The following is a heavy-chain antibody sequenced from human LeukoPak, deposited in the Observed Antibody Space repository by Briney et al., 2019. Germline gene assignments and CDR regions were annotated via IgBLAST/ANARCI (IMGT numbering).Heavy chain of an antibody. CDR2: ISTYNGNT. V-gene: IGHV1-18*01. D-gene: IGHD2-21*01. CDR1: GYTFTSYG. CDR3: ARRSPMGGADCYDY. J-gene: IGHJ4*02. Sequence: ASVKVSCKASGYTFTSYGISWVRQAPGQGLEWMGWISTYNGNTNYAQKLQGRVTMTTDTSTSTAYMELRGLRSDDTAVYYCARRSPMGGADCYDYWGQGTLVTVSS.